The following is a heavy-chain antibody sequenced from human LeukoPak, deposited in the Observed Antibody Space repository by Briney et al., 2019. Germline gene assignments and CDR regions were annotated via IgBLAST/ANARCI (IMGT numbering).Heavy chain of an antibody. D-gene: IGHD2-2*01. CDR1: GGTFSSYA. CDR3: ARDRRVIVVVPAARGAFDI. CDR2: IIPIFGTA. Sequence: ASVKVSRKASGGTFSSYAISWVRQAPGQGLEWMGGIIPIFGTANYAQKFQGRVTITADESTSTAYMELSSLRSEDTAVYYCARDRRVIVVVPAARGAFDIWGQGTMVTVSS. J-gene: IGHJ3*02. V-gene: IGHV1-69*13.